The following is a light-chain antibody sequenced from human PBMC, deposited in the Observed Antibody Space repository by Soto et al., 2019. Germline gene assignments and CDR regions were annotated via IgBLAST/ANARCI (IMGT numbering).Light chain of an antibody. V-gene: IGKV1-5*01. CDR3: QQYNSYRT. CDR2: HAS. J-gene: IGKJ1*01. Sequence: DIQMTQSPSTLSASVGDRVTITCRASQIISRWLAWYQQKPGKAPKLLIYHASNLEGGVPSRFSGSGSGTEFTLTINNLQPDDFATYYCQQYNSYRTFGQGTKVDIK. CDR1: QIISRW.